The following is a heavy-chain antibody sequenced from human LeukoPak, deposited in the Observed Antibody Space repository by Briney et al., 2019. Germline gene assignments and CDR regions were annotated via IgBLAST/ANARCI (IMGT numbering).Heavy chain of an antibody. CDR1: GGTFSSYA. V-gene: IGHV1-69*13. CDR3: ARVAHPGVAFDAFDI. CDR2: IIPVFCTA. D-gene: IGHD5-12*01. J-gene: IGHJ3*02. Sequence: ASVKVSCTASGGTFSSYAISWVRQAPGQGLEWMGGIIPVFCTANYAQKFQGRVTITADESTSTAYMELSSLRSEDTAVYYCARVAHPGVAFDAFDIWGQGTMVTVSS.